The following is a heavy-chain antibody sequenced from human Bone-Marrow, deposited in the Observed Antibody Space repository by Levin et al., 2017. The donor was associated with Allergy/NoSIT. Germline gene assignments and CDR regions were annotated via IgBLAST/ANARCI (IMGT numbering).Heavy chain of an antibody. Sequence: GGSLRLSCAASGFSFSTSWMHWVRQTPEKGLVWVSRINGDGRDTIYADSVKGRFTISRDNAKNILYLQMDSLRGEDTAVYYCARAQHLPDDCFDIWGQGTTVIVSS. V-gene: IGHV3-74*01. D-gene: IGHD6-13*01. CDR2: INGDGRDT. J-gene: IGHJ3*02. CDR3: ARAQHLPDDCFDI. CDR1: GFSFSTSW.